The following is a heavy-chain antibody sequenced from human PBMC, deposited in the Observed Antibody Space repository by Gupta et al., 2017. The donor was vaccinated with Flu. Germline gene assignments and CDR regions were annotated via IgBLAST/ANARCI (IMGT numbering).Heavy chain of an antibody. D-gene: IGHD3-22*01. J-gene: IGHJ6*02. CDR2: ISYDGSNK. CDR3: AKEPPYYDSSGYGRYYYYGMDV. CDR1: GFTFSSYG. Sequence: QVQLVESGGGVVQPGRSLRLSCAASGFTFSSYGMHWVRQAPGKGLEWVAVISYDGSNKYYADSVKGRFTISRDNSKNTLYLQMNSLRAEDTAVYYCAKEPPYYDSSGYGRYYYYGMDVWGQGTTVTVSS. V-gene: IGHV3-30*18.